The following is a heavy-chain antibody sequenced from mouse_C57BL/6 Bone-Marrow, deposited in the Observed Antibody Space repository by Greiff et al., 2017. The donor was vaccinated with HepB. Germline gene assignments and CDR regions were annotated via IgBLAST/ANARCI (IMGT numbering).Heavy chain of an antibody. V-gene: IGHV5-15*01. CDR3: ARGGLLLFAY. Sequence: EVQGVESGGGLVQPGGSLKLSCAASGFTFSDYGMAWVRQAPRKGPEWVAFISNLAYSIYYADTVTGRFTISRENAKNTLYLDMSSLRSEDTAMYYCARGGLLLFAYWGQGTLVTVSA. J-gene: IGHJ3*01. D-gene: IGHD2-3*01. CDR1: GFTFSDYG. CDR2: ISNLAYSI.